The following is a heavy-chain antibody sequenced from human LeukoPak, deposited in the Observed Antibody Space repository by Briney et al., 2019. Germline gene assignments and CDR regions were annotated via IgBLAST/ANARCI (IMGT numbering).Heavy chain of an antibody. D-gene: IGHD2-2*01. J-gene: IGHJ6*03. CDR2: ISGSGTTI. CDR1: GFTFSYFS. Sequence: PGGSLRLSCAASGFTFSYFSMPWVRQAPGKGLEWVSYISGSGTTIYYSGSVKGRFTTSRDNAKNSLYLQMNSLRAEDTGVYHCARVGREGSNYYYYMDVWGKGTTVTVSS. V-gene: IGHV3-48*04. CDR3: ARVGREGSNYYYYMDV.